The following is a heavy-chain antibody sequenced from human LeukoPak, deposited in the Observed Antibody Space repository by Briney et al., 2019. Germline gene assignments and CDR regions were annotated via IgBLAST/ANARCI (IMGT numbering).Heavy chain of an antibody. V-gene: IGHV3-53*01. Sequence: GGSLRLSCAASGFTVSSNYMSWVRQAPGKGLEWVSVMYSGGSTNYADSVKGRFIISRDDSKNILDLQMNSLKAEDTAVYYCARGNYATTGPGALDIWGQGTMVTVSS. J-gene: IGHJ3*02. CDR3: ARGNYATTGPGALDI. D-gene: IGHD1-26*01. CDR2: MYSGGST. CDR1: GFTVSSNY.